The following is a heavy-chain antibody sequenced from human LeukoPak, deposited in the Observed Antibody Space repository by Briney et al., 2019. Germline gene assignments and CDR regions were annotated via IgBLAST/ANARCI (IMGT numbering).Heavy chain of an antibody. CDR1: GYTFSSYW. Sequence: GESLKVSCKGAGYTFSSYWIGWVRQMPGKGLEWMGIIYPGDSDTRYSPSLQGQVTISVDTSIGTAYLQWSSLKASDTAIYYCARQNDFRLDYWGQGTLVTVSS. CDR2: IYPGDSDT. CDR3: ARQNDFRLDY. J-gene: IGHJ4*02. D-gene: IGHD3-3*01. V-gene: IGHV5-51*01.